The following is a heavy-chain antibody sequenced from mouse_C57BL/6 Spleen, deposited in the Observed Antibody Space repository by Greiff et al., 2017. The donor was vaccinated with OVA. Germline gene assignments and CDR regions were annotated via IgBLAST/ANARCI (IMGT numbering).Heavy chain of an antibody. CDR2: IDPSDSYT. CDR3: ARWGGLPY. Sequence: QVQLQQPGAELVMPGASVKLSCKASGYTFTSYWMHWVKQRPGQGLEWIGEIDPSDSYTNYNQKFKGKSTLTVDKSSSTADMQLSSLTSEDSAVYYCARWGGLPYWGQGTTLTVSS. D-gene: IGHD2-4*01. V-gene: IGHV1-69*01. CDR1: GYTFTSYW. J-gene: IGHJ2*01.